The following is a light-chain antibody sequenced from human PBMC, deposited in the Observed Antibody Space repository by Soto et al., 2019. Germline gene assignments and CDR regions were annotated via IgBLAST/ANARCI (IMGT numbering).Light chain of an antibody. J-gene: IGKJ3*01. CDR1: QSIDTY. CDR3: QHVYSMPIT. V-gene: IGKV1-39*01. Sequence: DIQMTQSPSSLSASVGDRVNITCRASQSIDTYLNWYQQRPGQAPSLLIYSTSTLQSGVPSRFRGSGSGTDFTLTISRLQPEDFATYFCQHVYSMPITFGPGTKVDLE. CDR2: STS.